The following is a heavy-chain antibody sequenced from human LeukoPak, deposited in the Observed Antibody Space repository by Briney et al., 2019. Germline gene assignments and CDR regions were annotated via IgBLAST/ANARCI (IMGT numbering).Heavy chain of an antibody. CDR2: IYYSGST. CDR3: ARTTVTPPDYYYYGMDV. J-gene: IGHJ6*02. CDR1: GGSISSYY. Sequence: SETLSLTCTVSGGSISSYYWSWTRQPPGKGLESIGYIYYSGSTNYNPSLKSRVTISVDTSKNQFSLKVSSVTAADTAVYYCARTTVTPPDYYYYGMDVWGQGTTVTVSS. V-gene: IGHV4-59*01. D-gene: IGHD4-17*01.